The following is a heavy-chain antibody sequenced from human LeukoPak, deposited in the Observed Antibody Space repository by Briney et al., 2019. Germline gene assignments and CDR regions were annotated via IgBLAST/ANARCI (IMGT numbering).Heavy chain of an antibody. V-gene: IGHV3-23*01. Sequence: PGGSLRLSCAASGFTFNNYAMSWVLQAPGKGLEWLSTVSGSGAIAYYTDSDKGRFTISRDNSKNTLYLQMSSLTAKDTAVYYCAKDRSIGTYYTFDSWGQGTLATVSS. J-gene: IGHJ4*02. CDR1: GFTFNNYA. CDR2: VSGSGAIA. D-gene: IGHD1-26*01. CDR3: AKDRSIGTYYTFDS.